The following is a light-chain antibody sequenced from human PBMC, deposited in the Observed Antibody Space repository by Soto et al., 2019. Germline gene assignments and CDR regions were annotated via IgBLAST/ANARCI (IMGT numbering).Light chain of an antibody. CDR3: QQYGTSPGT. V-gene: IGKV3-20*01. CDR1: QSVSSTY. CDR2: GAS. Sequence: EIVLTQSPGTLSLSPGERATLSCRASQSVSSTYLAWYQHKPGQAPRLLIYGASSRATDIPDRFRGSGSGTAFPLTITRLPPEDFAVYYCQQYGTSPGTFGQGTKVEIK. J-gene: IGKJ1*01.